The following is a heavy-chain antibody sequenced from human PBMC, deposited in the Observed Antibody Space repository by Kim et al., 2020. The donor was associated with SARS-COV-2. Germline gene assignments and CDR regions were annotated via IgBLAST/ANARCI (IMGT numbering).Heavy chain of an antibody. V-gene: IGHV4-31*03. J-gene: IGHJ5*01. CDR3: ARIPSGDPYGWFDS. D-gene: IGHD2-21*01. CDR2: IYFTGGT. Sequence: SLTLSLTCTVSVVSFCLSSFYWIFFFHYPVKGLDGIGYIYFTGGTYFNPSLRSRLTSSVVSCKNQFSLNLNSVTAADAAVYYCARIPSGDPYGWFDSWGQGTLVTVSS. CDR1: VVSFCLSSFY.